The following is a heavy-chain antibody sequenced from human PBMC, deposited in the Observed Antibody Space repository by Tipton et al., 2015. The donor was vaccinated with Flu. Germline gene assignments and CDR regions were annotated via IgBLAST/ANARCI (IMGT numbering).Heavy chain of an antibody. V-gene: IGHV4-4*07. CDR2: ISNSGTT. CDR3: ATSRPHRYSYGMDV. D-gene: IGHD3-10*01. CDR1: GGSISSHY. J-gene: IGHJ6*02. Sequence: TLSLTCTVSGGSISSHYWSWLRQPAGKGLEWIGRISNSGTTNYNPSLQSRVTISVDTSKNQFSLRLISVTAADTAVYYCATSRPHRYSYGMDVWGQGGHGQRLL.